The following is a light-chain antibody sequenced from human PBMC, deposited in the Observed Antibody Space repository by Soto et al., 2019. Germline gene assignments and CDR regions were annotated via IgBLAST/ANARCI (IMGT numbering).Light chain of an antibody. V-gene: IGLV1-44*01. CDR1: SSNIGSNT. Sequence: QSVLTQPPSASGTPGQRVTISCSGSSSNIGSNTVNWYQQLPGTAPKLLIYSNNQRPSGVPDRFSGSKSGTSASLAISGLQSEDEADYYCQSYDSSDHWVFGGGTKLTVL. J-gene: IGLJ3*02. CDR2: SNN. CDR3: QSYDSSDHWV.